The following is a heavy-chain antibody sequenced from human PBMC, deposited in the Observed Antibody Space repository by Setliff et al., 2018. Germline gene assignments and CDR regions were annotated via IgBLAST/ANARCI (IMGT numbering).Heavy chain of an antibody. V-gene: IGHV4-61*02. CDR1: GGSISSGSYY. CDR3: ARTLLLSPYYFDY. D-gene: IGHD2-21*01. Sequence: SETLSLTCTVSGGSISSGSYYWSWIRQPAGKGLEWIGRIYTSGSTNYNPSLKSRVTISVDTSKNQFSLELSSVTAADTAVYYCARTLLLSPYYFDYWGQGTLVTVSS. CDR2: IYTSGST. J-gene: IGHJ4*02.